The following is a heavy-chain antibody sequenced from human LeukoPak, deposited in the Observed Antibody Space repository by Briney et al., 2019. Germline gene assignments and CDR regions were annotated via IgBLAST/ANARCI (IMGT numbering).Heavy chain of an antibody. CDR1: GGFFCGYY. CDR3: ARGNPSIAARHPLDY. CDR2: VIHSGCT. Sequence: SGSLSLLCAVYGGFFCGYYWCWAREPPAKAGEGRGEVIHSGCTNYYPSLKGRLTISVDTSKNQFSLKLSSLTAADTAVYYCARGNPSIAARHPLDYWGQGTLVPVSS. V-gene: IGHV4-34*12. D-gene: IGHD6-6*01. J-gene: IGHJ4*02.